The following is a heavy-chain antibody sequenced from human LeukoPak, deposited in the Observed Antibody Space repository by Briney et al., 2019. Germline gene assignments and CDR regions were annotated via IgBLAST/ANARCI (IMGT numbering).Heavy chain of an antibody. CDR3: AKIQSYDFWSGYNYGMDV. J-gene: IGHJ6*02. CDR2: ISGSGGST. CDR1: GFTFSSYA. D-gene: IGHD3-3*01. V-gene: IGHV3-23*01. Sequence: GGSLRLSCAASGFTFSSYAMSWVRQAPGKGLEWVSAISGSGGSTYYADSVKGRFTISRDNSQNTLYLQMNSLRAEDTAVYYCAKIQSYDFWSGYNYGMDVWGQGTTVTVSS.